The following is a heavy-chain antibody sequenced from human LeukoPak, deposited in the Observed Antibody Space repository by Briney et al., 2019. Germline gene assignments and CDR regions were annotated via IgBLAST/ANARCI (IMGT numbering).Heavy chain of an antibody. D-gene: IGHD1-26*01. V-gene: IGHV3-23*01. Sequence: GGSLRLSCAASGFTFSSYAMSWVRQAPGKGLEWVSAISGSGGSTYYADSVKGRFTISRDNSKNTPYLQMNSLRASDTAMYYCARLRGSTPFRFDYWGQGTLVTVSS. CDR1: GFTFSSYA. J-gene: IGHJ4*02. CDR2: ISGSGGST. CDR3: ARLRGSTPFRFDY.